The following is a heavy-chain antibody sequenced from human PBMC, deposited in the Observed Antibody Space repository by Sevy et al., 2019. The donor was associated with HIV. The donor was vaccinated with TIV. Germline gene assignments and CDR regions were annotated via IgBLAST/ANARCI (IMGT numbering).Heavy chain of an antibody. D-gene: IGHD3-22*01. CDR1: GFTFSSYG. V-gene: IGHV3-23*01. Sequence: RGGSLRLSCAASGFTFSSYGMSWVRQAPGKGLEWVSAISGSGGSTYYADSVKGRFTLSRDNSKNTLYLQMNSLRAEDTAVYYCACEVREYFDYWGQGTLVTVSS. CDR3: ACEVREYFDY. J-gene: IGHJ4*02. CDR2: ISGSGGST.